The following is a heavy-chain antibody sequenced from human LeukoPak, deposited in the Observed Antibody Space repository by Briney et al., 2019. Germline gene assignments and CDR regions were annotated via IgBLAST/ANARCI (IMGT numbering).Heavy chain of an antibody. CDR1: GFTFNEYY. CDR2: INIGGTNT. V-gene: IGHV3-11*01. Sequence: GGSLRLSCAASGFTFNEYYMSWMGQAPGKGLEWLSYINIGGTNTQYADYVKGRFTISSDNAKKSLYLEMNNLRAEDTAVYYCATDGAGFDTWGQGVLVTVSS. J-gene: IGHJ5*02. CDR3: ATDGAGFDT.